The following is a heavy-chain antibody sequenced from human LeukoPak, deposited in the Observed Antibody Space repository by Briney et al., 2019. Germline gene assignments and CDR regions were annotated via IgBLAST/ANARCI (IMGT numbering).Heavy chain of an antibody. V-gene: IGHV4-59*12. CDR1: GGSISSYY. CDR3: ARDLPYYYDSSGYYYSAVSDY. J-gene: IGHJ4*02. CDR2: IYYSGST. Sequence: SETLSLTCTVSGGSISSYYWSWIRQPPGKGLEWIGYIYYSGSTNYNPSLKSRVTISVDTSKNQFSLKLSSVTAADTAVYYCARDLPYYYDSSGYYYSAVSDYWGQGTLVTVSS. D-gene: IGHD3-22*01.